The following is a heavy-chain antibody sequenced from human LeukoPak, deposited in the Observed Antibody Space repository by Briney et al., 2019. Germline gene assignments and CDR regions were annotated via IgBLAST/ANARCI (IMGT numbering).Heavy chain of an antibody. D-gene: IGHD6-19*01. CDR2: MNPNSGNT. CDR3: TRGSSGRRDY. V-gene: IGHV1-8*01. Sequence: GASVKVSCKASGYTLTTCDINWVRQATGQGLEWMGWMNPNSGNTGYAQSFQGRVTMTRDTSISTAYMERSNLRSEDTAIYYCTRGSSGRRDYWGQRTLVTVSS. CDR1: GYTLTTCD. J-gene: IGHJ4*02.